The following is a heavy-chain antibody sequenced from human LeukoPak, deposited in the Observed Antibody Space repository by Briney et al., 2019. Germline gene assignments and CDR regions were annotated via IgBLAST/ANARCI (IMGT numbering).Heavy chain of an antibody. V-gene: IGHV3-30*03. CDR2: ISFDGNNK. D-gene: IGHD3-10*01. J-gene: IGHJ4*02. Sequence: GGSLRLSCAASGVTLISYGMHWVRQAPGKGLEWVAVISFDGNNKYYADSVKGRFTISRDDSKNTLYLQMNSLRAEDTAVYYCTSRPGFGELLYYFDYWGQGTLVTVSS. CDR3: TSRPGFGELLYYFDY. CDR1: GVTLISYG.